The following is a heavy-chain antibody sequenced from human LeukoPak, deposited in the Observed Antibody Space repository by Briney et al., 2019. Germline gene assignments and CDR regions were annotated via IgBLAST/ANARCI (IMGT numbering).Heavy chain of an antibody. CDR2: INHSGST. CDR1: AGSFSGYY. V-gene: IGHV4-34*01. Sequence: SETLSLTCAVYAGSFSGYYWSWIRQPRGKGLEWIGEINHSGSTNYNSSLKSRVTISVDTSKNQFSLKLSSVTAADTAVYYCARSYYGSGSHCCHMDVWGKGTTITVS. CDR3: ARSYYGSGSHCCHMDV. D-gene: IGHD3-10*01. J-gene: IGHJ6*03.